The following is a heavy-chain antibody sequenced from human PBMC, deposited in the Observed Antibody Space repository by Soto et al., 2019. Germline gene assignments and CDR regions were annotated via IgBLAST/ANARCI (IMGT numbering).Heavy chain of an antibody. Sequence: QVQLQESGPGLVKPSETLSLTCTVSGGSVSSGSYYWCWIRQPPGKGLEWIGYIHYSGSTNYNPSLKSRVTISVETTKTQFSLKMSSVTAADTAVYYCARGGAMVRGVIVAFDIWGQGTMVTVSS. J-gene: IGHJ3*02. CDR2: IHYSGST. CDR3: ARGGAMVRGVIVAFDI. V-gene: IGHV4-61*01. CDR1: GGSVSSGSYY. D-gene: IGHD3-10*01.